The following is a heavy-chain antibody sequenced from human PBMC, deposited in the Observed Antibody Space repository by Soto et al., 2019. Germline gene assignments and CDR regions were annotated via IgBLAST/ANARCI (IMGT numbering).Heavy chain of an antibody. CDR2: ISSSSSYI. V-gene: IGHV3-21*01. Sequence: LGGSLRLSCAAXGFTFSSYSMNWVRQAPGKGLEWVSSISSSSSYIYYADSVKGRFTISRDNAKNSLYLQMNSLSAEDTAVYYCARDSPRRDYGDPQPFDYWGQGTLVTVSS. J-gene: IGHJ4*02. CDR1: GFTFSSYS. D-gene: IGHD4-17*01. CDR3: ARDSPRRDYGDPQPFDY.